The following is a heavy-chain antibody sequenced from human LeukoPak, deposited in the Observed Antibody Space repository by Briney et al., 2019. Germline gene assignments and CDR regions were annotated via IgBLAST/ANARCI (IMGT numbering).Heavy chain of an antibody. CDR2: ISSSSSTI. Sequence: GGSLRLSCAASGFTFSSYSMNWVRQAPGKGLEWVSYISSSSSTIYYADSVKGRFTISRDNTQNSLYLQMNSLRAEDTAVYYCARDPGWGALDYWGQGALVIVSS. D-gene: IGHD3-16*01. J-gene: IGHJ4*02. V-gene: IGHV3-48*04. CDR1: GFTFSSYS. CDR3: ARDPGWGALDY.